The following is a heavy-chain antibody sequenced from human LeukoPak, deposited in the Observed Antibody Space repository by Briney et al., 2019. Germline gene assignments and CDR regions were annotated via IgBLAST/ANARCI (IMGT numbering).Heavy chain of an antibody. J-gene: IGHJ4*02. Sequence: SGPTLVNPTETLTLTCTVSGFSLRNARLGVSWVRQPPGKALEWLALIFSNDAKSYSTSLKSRLTISKDTSKNQVVLTMTNMDPVDTATYYCARIPAYYYDSSGNDYWGQGTLVTVSS. CDR2: IFSNDAK. CDR1: GFSLRNARLG. V-gene: IGHV2-26*01. CDR3: ARIPAYYYDSSGNDY. D-gene: IGHD3-22*01.